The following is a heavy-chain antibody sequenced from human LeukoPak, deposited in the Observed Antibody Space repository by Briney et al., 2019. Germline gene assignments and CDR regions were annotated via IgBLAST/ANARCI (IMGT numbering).Heavy chain of an antibody. Sequence: GGSLRLSCAASGFTFSSYAMSWVRQAPGKGLEWVSAIGGRGTITYYANSVKGRFTISKDNSKNTLYLQMNSLRAEDTAVYYCAKDDDYVEYGYYFDFWGQGTLVTVSS. D-gene: IGHD4-17*01. V-gene: IGHV3-23*01. CDR3: AKDDDYVEYGYYFDF. CDR2: IGGRGTIT. CDR1: GFTFSSYA. J-gene: IGHJ4*02.